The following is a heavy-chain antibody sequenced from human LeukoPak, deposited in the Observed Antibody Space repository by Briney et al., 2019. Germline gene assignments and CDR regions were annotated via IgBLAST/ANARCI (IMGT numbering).Heavy chain of an antibody. CDR1: GFTFSSYW. CDR3: ARQSITAYSLNFNY. CDR2: IKQDGSEK. V-gene: IGHV3-7*01. Sequence: GGSLRLSCAASGFTFSSYWMSWVRKAPGKGLEWVASIKQDGSEKYFVDSVKGRFTIFRDNTENSLYLQMNSLRAEDTAIYYCARQSITAYSLNFNYWGQGILVTVSS. J-gene: IGHJ4*02. D-gene: IGHD6-6*01.